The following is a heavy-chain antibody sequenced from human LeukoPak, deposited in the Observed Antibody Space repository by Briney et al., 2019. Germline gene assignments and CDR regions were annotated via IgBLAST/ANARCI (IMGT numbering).Heavy chain of an antibody. CDR2: ISSSSSYI. Sequence: GGSLRLSCAASGFTFSSYGMNWVRQAPGKGLEWVSSISSSSSYILYTDSVKGRFTISRDNAKNSLYLQMNSLRAEDTAIYYCARDRSHSNYDYWGQGTLVTVSS. CDR1: GFTFSSYG. D-gene: IGHD4-11*01. V-gene: IGHV3-21*01. CDR3: ARDRSHSNYDY. J-gene: IGHJ4*02.